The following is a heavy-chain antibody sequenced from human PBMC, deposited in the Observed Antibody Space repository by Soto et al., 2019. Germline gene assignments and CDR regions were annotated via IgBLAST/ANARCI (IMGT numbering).Heavy chain of an antibody. CDR1: GFTFSDYY. V-gene: IGHV3-11*06. CDR3: AREPGGSSWHGLAHYYYYCGMDV. CDR2: ISSSSSYT. J-gene: IGHJ6*02. D-gene: IGHD6-13*01. Sequence: QVQLVESGGGLVKPGGSLRLSCAASGFTFSDYYMSWIRQAPGKGLEWVSYISSSSSYTNYAESVKGRFTISRDNAKNSLYLQMNSLRAEDTAVYYCAREPGGSSWHGLAHYYYYCGMDVWGQGTTVTVSS.